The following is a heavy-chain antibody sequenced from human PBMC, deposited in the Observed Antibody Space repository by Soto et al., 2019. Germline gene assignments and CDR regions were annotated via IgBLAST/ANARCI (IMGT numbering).Heavy chain of an antibody. CDR1: GYTFTGYY. D-gene: IGHD3-3*01. Sequence: ASVKVSCKASGYTFTGYYMHWVRQAPGQGLEWMGWINPNSGGTNYAQKFQGWITMTRDTSISTAYMQLSKLRSDDTAVYYCARGVRHYDSFSGYCRDFHYYYGMNVWGQVTTVTVCS. J-gene: IGHJ6*02. CDR3: ARGVRHYDSFSGYCRDFHYYYGMNV. V-gene: IGHV1-2*04. CDR2: INPNSGGT.